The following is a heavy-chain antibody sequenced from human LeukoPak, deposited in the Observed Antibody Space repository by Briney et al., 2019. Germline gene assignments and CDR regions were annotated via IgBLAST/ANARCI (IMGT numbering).Heavy chain of an antibody. CDR2: IDPSDSYT. Sequence: GESLRISCKGSGYSFTSYWISWVRQMPGKGLEWMGRIDPSDSYTNYSPSFQGHVTISADKSISTAYLQWSSLKASDTAMYYWASSYSSSWGTPSSYSGMDVWGQGTTVTVSS. V-gene: IGHV5-10-1*01. CDR3: ASSYSSSWGTPSSYSGMDV. D-gene: IGHD6-13*01. J-gene: IGHJ6*02. CDR1: GYSFTSYW.